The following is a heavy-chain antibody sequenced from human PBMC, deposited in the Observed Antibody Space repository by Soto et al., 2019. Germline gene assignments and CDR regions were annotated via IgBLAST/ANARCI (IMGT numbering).Heavy chain of an antibody. Sequence: ASVTVSCKTSGYTFATYYIHWVRQAPGQGLEWMGFIFPNSGGSTTSAQQFEGRVTMTRDSSISTAYLELSGLTPDDTAVYYCAKDEGGIFDSWGQGTLVTVSS. D-gene: IGHD3-16*01. CDR1: GYTFATYY. J-gene: IGHJ4*01. V-gene: IGHV1-2*02. CDR2: IFPNSGGST. CDR3: AKDEGGIFDS.